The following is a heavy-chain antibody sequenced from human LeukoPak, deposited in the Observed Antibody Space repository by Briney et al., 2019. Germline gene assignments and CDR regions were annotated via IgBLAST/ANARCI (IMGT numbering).Heavy chain of an antibody. Sequence: GGSLRLSCAASGFTFSSYWMSWVRQAPGKGLEWVANIKQGGSEKYYVDSVKGRLTISRDNAKNSLYLQMNSLRAEDTAVYYCASEGTAYYFDYWGQGTLVTVSS. CDR3: ASEGTAYYFDY. CDR2: IKQGGSEK. D-gene: IGHD1-1*01. V-gene: IGHV3-7*03. CDR1: GFTFSSYW. J-gene: IGHJ4*02.